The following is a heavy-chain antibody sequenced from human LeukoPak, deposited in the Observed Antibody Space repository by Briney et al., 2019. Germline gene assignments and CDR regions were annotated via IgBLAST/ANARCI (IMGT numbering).Heavy chain of an antibody. J-gene: IGHJ4*02. D-gene: IGHD2-2*01. CDR1: GFTFSSYE. V-gene: IGHV3-48*03. CDR2: ISSSGSTI. Sequence: GGSLSLSCAASGFTFSSYEMNWVRQAPGKGLEWVSYISSSGSTIYYADSVKGRFTISRDNAKNTLYLQMNSLRVDDTAIYYCARDWYHAIDYWGQGTLVTVSS. CDR3: ARDWYHAIDY.